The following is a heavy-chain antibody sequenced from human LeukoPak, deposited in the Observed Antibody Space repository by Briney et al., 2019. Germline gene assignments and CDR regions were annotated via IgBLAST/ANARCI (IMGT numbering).Heavy chain of an antibody. J-gene: IGHJ1*01. CDR2: ITDSGEST. CDR3: AKSQRYRYGDCLED. V-gene: IGHV3-23*01. CDR1: GFVFSSYW. D-gene: IGHD2-21*02. Sequence: GGSLRLSCAASGFVFSSYWMHWVRQAPGRGLEWVSTITDSGESTFYADSVKGRFTISRDSSKNTVSLHMASLRAEDTAVYYCAKSQRYRYGDCLEDWGQGTLVTVSS.